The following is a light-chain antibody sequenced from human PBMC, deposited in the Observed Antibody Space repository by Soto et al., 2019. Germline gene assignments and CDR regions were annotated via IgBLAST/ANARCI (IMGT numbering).Light chain of an antibody. CDR2: RND. J-gene: IGLJ2*01. CDR3: AAWDGTLSVGF. CDR1: SSNIASNY. V-gene: IGLV1-47*01. Sequence: QSVLTQPHSASGTPGQRVTISCSGSSSNIASNYVYWYQQLPRTAPKLLIYRNDQRPSGVPDRFSASKSGTSASLAITGLRSEDEADYYCAAWDGTLSVGFFGGGTKLTVL.